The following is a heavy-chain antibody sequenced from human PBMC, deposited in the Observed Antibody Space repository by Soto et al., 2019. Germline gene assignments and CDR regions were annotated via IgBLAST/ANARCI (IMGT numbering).Heavy chain of an antibody. Sequence: SETLSLTRAVYGGSFSGYYWTWIRQPPGKGLEWIGEINHSGSTNCNPSLKSRVTISVDTSKNQFSLKLSSVTAADTAVYYCARDPGAERLYYYDSSGYYERAFDIWGQGTMVTVSS. CDR3: ARDPGAERLYYYDSSGYYERAFDI. CDR2: INHSGST. V-gene: IGHV4-34*01. CDR1: GGSFSGYY. J-gene: IGHJ3*02. D-gene: IGHD3-22*01.